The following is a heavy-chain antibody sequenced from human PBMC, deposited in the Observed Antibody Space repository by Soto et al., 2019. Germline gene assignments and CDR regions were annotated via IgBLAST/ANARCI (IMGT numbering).Heavy chain of an antibody. CDR2: INSDGSST. CDR1: GFTFSSYW. CDR3: ARDFSSRSWYASEAGY. J-gene: IGHJ4*02. D-gene: IGHD6-13*01. V-gene: IGHV3-74*01. Sequence: GGSLRLSCAASGFTFSSYWMHWVRQAPGKGLVWVSRINSDGSSTSYADSVKGRFTISRDNAKNSLYLQMNSLRAEDTAVYYCARDFSSRSWYASEAGYWGQGTLVTVSS.